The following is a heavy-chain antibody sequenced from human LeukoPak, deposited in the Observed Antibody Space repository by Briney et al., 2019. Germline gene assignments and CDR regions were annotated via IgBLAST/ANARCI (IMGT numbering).Heavy chain of an antibody. CDR1: GYTLTELS. Sequence: ASVKVSCKVSGYTLTELSMHWVRQAPGKGLEWMGGFDPEDGETIYAQKFQGRVTITADKSTSTAYMELSSLRSEDTAVYYCAGGKTPVLRFLEWLDYWGQGTLVTVSS. D-gene: IGHD3-3*01. CDR2: FDPEDGET. J-gene: IGHJ4*02. V-gene: IGHV1-24*01. CDR3: AGGKTPVLRFLEWLDY.